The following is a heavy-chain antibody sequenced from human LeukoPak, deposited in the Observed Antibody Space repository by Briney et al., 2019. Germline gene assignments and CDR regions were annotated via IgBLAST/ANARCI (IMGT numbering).Heavy chain of an antibody. J-gene: IGHJ4*02. CDR3: ARDPIGSRWPYYFDY. Sequence: ASVKVSCKASGYTFTTYAMHWVRQAPGQMLEWMGWINAGNGNTKYSQKFQARVTITRDTSASTAYMELSSLRSEDTAVYYCARDPIGSRWPYYFDYWGQGTLVTVSS. CDR2: INAGNGNT. CDR1: GYTFTTYA. V-gene: IGHV1-3*01. D-gene: IGHD2-15*01.